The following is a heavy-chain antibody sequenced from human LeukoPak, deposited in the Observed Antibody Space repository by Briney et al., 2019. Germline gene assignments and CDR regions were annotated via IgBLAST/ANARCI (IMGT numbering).Heavy chain of an antibody. Sequence: KPSETPSLTRTVSGVPMSTYYWTWIRQPPRKGLEWIGYISYSGGTTYNPSLRGRVTIPKDTPKNQFSLRLTSVTAADTAVYFCARGGTGDLDYWGQGTLVTVSS. J-gene: IGHJ4*02. CDR2: ISYSGGT. CDR1: GVPMSTYY. CDR3: ARGGTGDLDY. V-gene: IGHV4-59*01. D-gene: IGHD3-10*01.